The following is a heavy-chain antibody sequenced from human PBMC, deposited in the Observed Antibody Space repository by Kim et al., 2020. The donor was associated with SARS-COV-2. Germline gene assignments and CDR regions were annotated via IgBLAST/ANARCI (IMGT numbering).Heavy chain of an antibody. D-gene: IGHD1-26*01. CDR2: INTNTGKP. CDR3: ASSMVYGVTSAFDL. J-gene: IGHJ3*01. Sequence: ASVKVSCKASGNTFSSYAMNWVRQAPGQGLEWMGWINTNTGKPAYVQGFTGRFVFSLDTSVSTTYLQISSLKSEDTAVYHCASSMVYGVTSAFDLWGQGTMVTVSS. V-gene: IGHV7-4-1*02. CDR1: GNTFSSYA.